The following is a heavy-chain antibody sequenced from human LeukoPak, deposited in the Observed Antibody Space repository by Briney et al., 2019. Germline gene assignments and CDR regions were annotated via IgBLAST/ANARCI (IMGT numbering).Heavy chain of an antibody. V-gene: IGHV3-73*01. Sequence: ASVKVSCKASGYTFTSYDINWVRQASGKGLEWVGRIRSKANSYATAYAASVKGRFTISRDDSKNTAYLQMNSLKTEDTAVYYCTRHGIDGYNRDYWGQGTLVTVSS. CDR1: GYTFTSYD. D-gene: IGHD5-24*01. CDR2: IRSKANSYAT. CDR3: TRHGIDGYNRDY. J-gene: IGHJ4*02.